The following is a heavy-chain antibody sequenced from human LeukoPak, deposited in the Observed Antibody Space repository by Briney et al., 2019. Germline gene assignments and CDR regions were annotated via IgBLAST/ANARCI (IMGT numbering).Heavy chain of an antibody. CDR3: ARDHFWSGYYRGYYGMDV. Sequence: SETLSLTCTVSGGSVSSGSYYWRWIRQPPGKGLEWIGYIYYSGSTNYNPSLKSRVTISVDTSKNQFSLKLRSVTAADTAVYYCARDHFWSGYYRGYYGMDVWGQGTTVTVSS. CDR1: GGSVSSGSYY. J-gene: IGHJ6*02. D-gene: IGHD3-3*02. CDR2: IYYSGST. V-gene: IGHV4-61*01.